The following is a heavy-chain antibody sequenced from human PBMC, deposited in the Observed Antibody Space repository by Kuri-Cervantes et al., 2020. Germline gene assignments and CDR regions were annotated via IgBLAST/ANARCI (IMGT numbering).Heavy chain of an antibody. J-gene: IGHJ4*02. V-gene: IGHV4-38-2*01. CDR3: ASNSFDSSAYYYFDY. Sequence: GSLRLSCAVSGYSISSGYYWGWIRQPPGKVLEWIGYIYYSGSTFYNPSLKSRVTISVDTSKNQFSLKLTSVTATDTAVYYCASNSFDSSAYYYFDYWGQGTLVTVSS. CDR2: IYYSGST. CDR1: GYSISSGYY. D-gene: IGHD3-22*01.